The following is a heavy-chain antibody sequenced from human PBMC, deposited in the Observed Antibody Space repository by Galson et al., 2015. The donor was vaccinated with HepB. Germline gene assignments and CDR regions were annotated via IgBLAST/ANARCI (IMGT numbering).Heavy chain of an antibody. J-gene: IGHJ4*02. V-gene: IGHV3-23*01. CDR3: AKKRTWIQTMIDY. D-gene: IGHD5-18*01. CDR1: GFTFSSYA. CDR2: ISGSGGST. Sequence: SLRLSCAASGFTFSSYAMSWVRQAPGKGLEWVSAISGSGGSTYYADSVKGRFTISRDNSKNTLYLQMNSLRAEDTAVYYCAKKRTWIQTMIDYWGQGTLVTVSS.